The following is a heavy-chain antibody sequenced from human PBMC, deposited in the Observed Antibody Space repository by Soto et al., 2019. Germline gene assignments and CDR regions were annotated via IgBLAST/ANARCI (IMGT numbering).Heavy chain of an antibody. CDR1: GGSISSGGYS. J-gene: IGHJ6*02. CDR2: IYHSGST. Sequence: QLQLQESGSGLVKPSQTLSLTCAVSGGSISSGGYSWSWIRQPPGKGLEWIGYIYHSGSTYYNPSPKSRVTKSVDRSKNQFSLKLSSVTAADTAVYYGAGSGYYHNSGMDVWGQGTTVTVSS. CDR3: AGSGYYHNSGMDV. D-gene: IGHD3-22*01. V-gene: IGHV4-30-2*01.